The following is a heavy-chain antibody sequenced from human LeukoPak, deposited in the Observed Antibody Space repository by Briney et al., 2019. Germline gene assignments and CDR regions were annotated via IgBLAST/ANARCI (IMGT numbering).Heavy chain of an antibody. Sequence: ASVKVSCKASGGTFSSYAISWVRQATGQGLEWMGWMNPNSGNTGYAQKFQGRVTMTRNTSISTAYMELSSLRSEDTAVYYCAREASVYDSSGYYDAFDIWGQGTMVTVSS. V-gene: IGHV1-8*02. J-gene: IGHJ3*02. CDR2: MNPNSGNT. CDR1: GGTFSSYA. D-gene: IGHD3-22*01. CDR3: AREASVYDSSGYYDAFDI.